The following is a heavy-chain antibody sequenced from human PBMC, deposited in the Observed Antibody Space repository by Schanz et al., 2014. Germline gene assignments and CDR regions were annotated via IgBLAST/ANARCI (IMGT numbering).Heavy chain of an antibody. CDR1: GGTFSSYA. D-gene: IGHD5-12*01. V-gene: IGHV1-69*04. CDR3: ARGMSGYDCPDL. J-gene: IGHJ5*02. Sequence: QVQLVQSGAEVKKPGSSVKVSCKASGGTFSSYAFSWVRQAPGQGLEWMGKIIPILGMENYAQKFQGRVTITADISTSTAYMDLSSLRSDDTAVYYCARGMSGYDCPDLWGQGTLVTVSS. CDR2: IIPILGME.